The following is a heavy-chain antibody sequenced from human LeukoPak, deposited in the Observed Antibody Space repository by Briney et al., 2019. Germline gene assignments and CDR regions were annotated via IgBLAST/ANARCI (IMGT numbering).Heavy chain of an antibody. CDR3: ARDAALDSYGYMNY. D-gene: IGHD5-18*01. CDR2: ISYDGSNK. J-gene: IGHJ4*02. Sequence: SGGSLRLSCAASGFTFSSYGMHWVRQAPGKGLEWVAVISYDGSNKYYADSVKGRFTISRDNSKNTLYLQMNSLRAEDTAVYYCARDAALDSYGYMNYWGQGTLVTVSS. V-gene: IGHV3-30*03. CDR1: GFTFSSYG.